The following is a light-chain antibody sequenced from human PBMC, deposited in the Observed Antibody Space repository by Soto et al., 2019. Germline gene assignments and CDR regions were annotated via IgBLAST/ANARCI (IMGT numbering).Light chain of an antibody. CDR2: GAS. J-gene: IGKJ2*01. V-gene: IGKV3-20*01. Sequence: EIVLTQSPGTLYLSPGDSATLSCRTSQSVRNNCLAWYQHNPGQAPSLLIYGASNKPGGIPDKYSGSGSGTDFTLTISRLEPEDVAVYYCQQYGSSPRTFGQGTKVEIK. CDR3: QQYGSSPRT. CDR1: QSVRNNC.